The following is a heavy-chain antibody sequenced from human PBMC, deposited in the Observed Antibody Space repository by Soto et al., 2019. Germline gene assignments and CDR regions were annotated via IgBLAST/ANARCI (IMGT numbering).Heavy chain of an antibody. CDR2: IKEDGSEK. CDR1: GFTFSAYW. J-gene: IGHJ4*02. CDR3: ARPEGLLLLPAGY. V-gene: IGHV3-7*03. Sequence: EVQLVESGGGLVQPGGSLRLSCAASGFTFSAYWMSWVRQAPGKGLEWVANIKEDGSEKHYLDSVKGRFIVSRDNAKNSLSLQMNSLRAEDTAVYYCARPEGLLLLPAGYWGQGTLVTVSS. D-gene: IGHD2-15*01.